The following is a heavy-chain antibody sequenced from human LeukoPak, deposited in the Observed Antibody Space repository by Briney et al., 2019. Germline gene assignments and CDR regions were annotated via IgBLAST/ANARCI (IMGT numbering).Heavy chain of an antibody. CDR1: GGTFSSYA. CDR3: ARDIRSNYLDY. J-gene: IGHJ4*02. CDR2: IIPIFGTA. V-gene: IGHV1-69*13. D-gene: IGHD3-3*02. Sequence: ASVKVSCKASGGTFSSYAISWVRQAPGQGFEWMGGIIPIFGTANYAQKFQGRVTITADESTSTAYMELSSLRSEDTAVYYCARDIRSNYLDYWGQGTLVTVSS.